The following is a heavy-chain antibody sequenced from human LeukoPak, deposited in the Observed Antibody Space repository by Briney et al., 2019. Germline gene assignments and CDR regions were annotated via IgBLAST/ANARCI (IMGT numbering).Heavy chain of an antibody. CDR3: ARVGYYYDSSGSRIDYFDY. V-gene: IGHV1-2*06. CDR1: GYTFTGYY. J-gene: IGHJ4*02. CDR2: INPNSGGT. D-gene: IGHD3-22*01. Sequence: GASVKVSCKASGYTFTGYYMHWVRQAPGQGLEWMGRINPNSGGTSYAQKFQGRVTMTRDTSISTAYMELSRLRSDDTAVYYCARVGYYYDSSGSRIDYFDYWGQGTLVTVSS.